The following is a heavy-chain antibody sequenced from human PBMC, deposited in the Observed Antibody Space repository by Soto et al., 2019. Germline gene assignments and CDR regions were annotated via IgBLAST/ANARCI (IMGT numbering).Heavy chain of an antibody. Sequence: ASVKVSCKASGYTFTSYYMHWVRQAPGQGLEWMGIINPSGGSTSYAQKFQGRVTMTRDTSTSTVYMELSSLRSEDTAVYYCARYIERDFKSGYGASYYYGMDVWGQGTTVTVSS. V-gene: IGHV1-46*01. CDR1: GYTFTSYY. D-gene: IGHD5-12*01. CDR3: ARYIERDFKSGYGASYYYGMDV. CDR2: INPSGGST. J-gene: IGHJ6*02.